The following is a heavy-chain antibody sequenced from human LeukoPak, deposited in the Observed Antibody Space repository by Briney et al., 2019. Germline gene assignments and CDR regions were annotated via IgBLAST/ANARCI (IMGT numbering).Heavy chain of an antibody. V-gene: IGHV1-2*02. CDR3: ARGWDEYKGYDFDH. Sequence: ASVKVSCKASGYIFTHKQIHSMRQAPGQGLEYMGWINPNGGGTNYVQKFQGRVTMTRETSLSTVYMELARLESDDTALYYYARGWDEYKGYDFDHWGQGTLVTVSS. D-gene: IGHD5-12*01. CDR1: GYIFTHKQ. CDR2: INPNGGGT. J-gene: IGHJ4*02.